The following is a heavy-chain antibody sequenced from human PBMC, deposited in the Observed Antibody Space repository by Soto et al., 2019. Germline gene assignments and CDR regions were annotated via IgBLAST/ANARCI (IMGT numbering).Heavy chain of an antibody. CDR1: GGTFSSYA. CDR2: IIPIFGTA. Sequence: GXSVKVSCRASGGTFSSYAISWVRQAPVQGLEWMGGIIPIFGTANYSQKFQGRVTITADESTSTAYMELSSLRSEDTAVYYCARDRYCSGGSCYSPVGRDVGMDVWGQGTTVTVSS. CDR3: ARDRYCSGGSCYSPVGRDVGMDV. V-gene: IGHV1-69*01. J-gene: IGHJ6*02. D-gene: IGHD2-15*01.